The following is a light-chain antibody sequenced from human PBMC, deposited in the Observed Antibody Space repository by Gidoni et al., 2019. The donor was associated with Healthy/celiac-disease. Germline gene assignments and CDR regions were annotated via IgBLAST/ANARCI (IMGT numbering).Light chain of an antibody. CDR2: DAY. Sequence: DIVFTESPATLSLSPGERATLSCRDSQSVSSYLAWYQQKPGQAPRLLIYDAYNRANGIPARFSGSGYGTDFTLTISRQEPEDFAVYKCQQRSKWPYTFGQGTKLEIK. CDR1: QSVSSY. CDR3: QQRSKWPYT. J-gene: IGKJ2*01. V-gene: IGKV3-11*01.